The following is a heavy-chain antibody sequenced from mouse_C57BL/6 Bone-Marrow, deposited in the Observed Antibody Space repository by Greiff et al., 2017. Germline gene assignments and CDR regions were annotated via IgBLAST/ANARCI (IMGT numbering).Heavy chain of an antibody. Sequence: EVQLQQSGPVLVKPGASVKMSCKASGYTFTDYYMNWVKQSHGKSLEWIGVINPYNGGTSYNQKFKGKATLTVDKSSSTAYMELNSLTSEDAAVYYCARSYYGSSYVASFDYWGQGTTLTVSS. D-gene: IGHD1-1*01. CDR2: INPYNGGT. CDR1: GYTFTDYY. V-gene: IGHV1-19*01. J-gene: IGHJ2*01. CDR3: ARSYYGSSYVASFDY.